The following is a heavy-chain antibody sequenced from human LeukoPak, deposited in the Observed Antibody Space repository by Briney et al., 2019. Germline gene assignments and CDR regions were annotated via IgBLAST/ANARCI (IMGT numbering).Heavy chain of an antibody. J-gene: IGHJ6*02. CDR2: IYSGGST. V-gene: IGHV3-66*01. CDR1: GFTVSSNY. Sequence: PGGSLRLSCAASGFTVSSNYMSWVRQAPGKGLEWVSVIYSGGSTYYADSVKGRFTISRDNSKNTLYLQMNSLRAEDTAVYYCARGHKSYYYYGMDVWGQGTTVTVSS. CDR3: ARGHKSYYYYGMDV.